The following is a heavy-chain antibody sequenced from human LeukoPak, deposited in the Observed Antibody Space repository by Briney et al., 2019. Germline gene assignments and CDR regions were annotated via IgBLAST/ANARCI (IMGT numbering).Heavy chain of an antibody. CDR1: GFTFSSYW. Sequence: GGSLRLSCAASGFTFSSYWMHWVRQAPGKGLVWVSRINSDGSSTSYAGSVKGRFTISRDNAKNTLYLQMNSLRAEDTAVYYCARDPRYXSSTSCYTFYYYYYYMDVWGKGXTVTV. J-gene: IGHJ6*03. V-gene: IGHV3-74*01. CDR3: ARDPRYXSSTSCYTFYYYYYYMDV. D-gene: IGHD2-2*02. CDR2: INSDGSST.